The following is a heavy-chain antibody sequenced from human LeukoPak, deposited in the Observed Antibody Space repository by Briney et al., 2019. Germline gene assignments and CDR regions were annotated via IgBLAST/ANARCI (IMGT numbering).Heavy chain of an antibody. CDR1: GYTFTSYG. J-gene: IGHJ4*02. CDR3: AKAGVTMIVVVITTFDY. Sequence: GASVKVSCKASGYTFTSYGISWVRQAPGQGLEWMGWISAYNGNTNYAQKLQGRVTMTTDTSTSTAYMELRSLRSDDTAVYYCAKAGVTMIVVVITTFDYWGQGTLVTVSS. D-gene: IGHD3-22*01. V-gene: IGHV1-18*01. CDR2: ISAYNGNT.